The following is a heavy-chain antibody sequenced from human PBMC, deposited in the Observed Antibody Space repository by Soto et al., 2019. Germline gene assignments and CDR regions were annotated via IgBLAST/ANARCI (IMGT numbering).Heavy chain of an antibody. CDR2: IYYSGST. J-gene: IGHJ4*02. V-gene: IGHV4-31*03. D-gene: IGHD6-13*01. Sequence: QLQLQESGPGLVKPSQTLSLTCTVSGDSISSGGYYWSWIRQHPGKGLAWIGYIYYSGSTYYNPSLKSRVNISVATSKNQFSLKLTSVNAADTAVYYCARAPRRGAAGGRFFDYWGQGTLVTVSS. CDR1: GDSISSGGYY. CDR3: ARAPRRGAAGGRFFDY.